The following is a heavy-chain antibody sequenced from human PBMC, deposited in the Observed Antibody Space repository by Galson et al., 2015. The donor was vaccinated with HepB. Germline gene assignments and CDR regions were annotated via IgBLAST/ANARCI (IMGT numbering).Heavy chain of an antibody. D-gene: IGHD6-13*01. CDR2: INPKSGGT. Sequence: SVKVSCKASGYTFTGYYMHWVRQAPGQGLEWMGWINPKSGGTNSAQEFQGRVTMTRDTSISTAYMELSSLRPDDTAMYSCARAGAVVGIFYYYGMDVWGQGTTVTVSS. CDR3: ARAGAVVGIFYYYGMDV. V-gene: IGHV1-2*02. CDR1: GYTFTGYY. J-gene: IGHJ6*02.